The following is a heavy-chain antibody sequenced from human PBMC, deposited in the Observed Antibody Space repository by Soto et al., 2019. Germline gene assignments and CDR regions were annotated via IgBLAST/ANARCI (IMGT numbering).Heavy chain of an antibody. CDR1: GGSISSGGYY. J-gene: IGHJ4*02. CDR3: ARSTTVTYLDY. CDR2: IYYSGST. V-gene: IGHV4-31*03. Sequence: SETLSLTCTVSGGSISSGGYYWSWIRQHPGEGLEWIGYIYYSGSTYYNPSLKSRVTISVDTSKNQFSLKLSSVTAADTAVYYCARSTTVTYLDYWGQGTLVTVSS. D-gene: IGHD4-17*01.